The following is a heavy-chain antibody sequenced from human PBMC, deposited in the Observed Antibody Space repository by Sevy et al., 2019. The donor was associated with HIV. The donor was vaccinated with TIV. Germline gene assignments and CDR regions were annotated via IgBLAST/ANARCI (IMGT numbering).Heavy chain of an antibody. J-gene: IGHJ5*02. Sequence: GGSLRLSCAASGFTFSNAWMSWVRQAPGKGLEWVGRIKSKTDGGTTDYAAPVKGRFTISREDSKNTLYLQMNSLKTEDTAVYYCTSYDFWSGYAFDPWGQGTLVTVSS. V-gene: IGHV3-15*01. CDR3: TSYDFWSGYAFDP. D-gene: IGHD3-3*01. CDR2: IKSKTDGGTT. CDR1: GFTFSNAW.